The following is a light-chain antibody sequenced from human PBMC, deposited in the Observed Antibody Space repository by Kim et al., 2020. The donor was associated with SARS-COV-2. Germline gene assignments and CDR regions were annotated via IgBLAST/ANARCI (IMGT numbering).Light chain of an antibody. CDR1: QSVTNNY. CDR3: QQSSYSPLT. Sequence: PGKRATLSCRASQSVTNNYLAWFQQKPGQTPRLLIHDASIRATGIPDRFSGSGSGTDFTLTISRLGPEDFAVYYCQQSSYSPLTFGGGTKVDIK. V-gene: IGKV3-20*01. CDR2: DAS. J-gene: IGKJ4*01.